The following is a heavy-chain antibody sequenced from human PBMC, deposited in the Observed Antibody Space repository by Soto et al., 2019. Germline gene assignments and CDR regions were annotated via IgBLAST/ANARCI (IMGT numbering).Heavy chain of an antibody. D-gene: IGHD2-2*01. Sequence: SETLSLTCAVYGGSFSGYYWSWIRQPPGKGLEWIGDLNHRGSTNYNPSLKSRVTIAVNTSKNQFSLKLSSVTAADTAVYYCARGRGCTSTACYAPNYYYYYGMDVWGQGTTVTVSS. CDR1: GGSFSGYY. V-gene: IGHV4-34*01. CDR2: LNHRGST. J-gene: IGHJ6*02. CDR3: ARGRGCTSTACYAPNYYYYYGMDV.